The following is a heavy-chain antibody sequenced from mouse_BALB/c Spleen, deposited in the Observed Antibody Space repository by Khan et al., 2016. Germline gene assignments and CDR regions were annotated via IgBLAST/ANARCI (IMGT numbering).Heavy chain of an antibody. J-gene: IGHJ4*01. CDR2: IWRGGST. Sequence: VQLVESGPGLVQPSQSLSITCTVSGFSLTSYGVHWVRQSPGKGLEWLGVIWRGGSTDYNAAFMSRLSITKDNSKSQVFFKMNSLQADDTAIYYCAKNDGYYYAMDYWGQGTSVTVSS. V-gene: IGHV2-5*01. CDR1: GFSLTSYG. CDR3: AKNDGYYYAMDY. D-gene: IGHD2-3*01.